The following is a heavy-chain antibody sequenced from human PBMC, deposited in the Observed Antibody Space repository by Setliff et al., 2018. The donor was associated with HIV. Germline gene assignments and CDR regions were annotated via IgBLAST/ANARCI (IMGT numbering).Heavy chain of an antibody. V-gene: IGHV3-7*03. D-gene: IGHD3-9*01. CDR3: AREAYDVLTPHAHIDY. CDR1: GFIFSKSC. Sequence: GGSLRLSCAASGFIFSKSCMSWVRQAPGKGLEWVATIKQDGSEKYYVDSVKGRFTISRDNAKNSLYLQMNSLRAEDAAFYYCAREAYDVLTPHAHIDYWGQGVLVTVS. CDR2: IKQDGSEK. J-gene: IGHJ4*02.